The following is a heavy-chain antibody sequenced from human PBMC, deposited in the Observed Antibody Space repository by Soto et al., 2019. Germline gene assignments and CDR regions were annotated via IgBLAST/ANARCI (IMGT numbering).Heavy chain of an antibody. CDR2: ISYDGSNK. CDR3: AGSTYYDFWSGYRGPYYSNYGMDV. CDR1: GFNVSSYG. D-gene: IGHD3-3*01. V-gene: IGHV3-30*03. J-gene: IGHJ6*02. Sequence: GSLRLSYEASGFNVSSYGMHWVRQAPGKGLEWVAVISYDGSNKYYADSVKGRFTISRDNSKNTLYLQMNSLRAEDTAAYYCAGSTYYDFWSGYRGPYYSNYGMDVWGQGTTVTVSS.